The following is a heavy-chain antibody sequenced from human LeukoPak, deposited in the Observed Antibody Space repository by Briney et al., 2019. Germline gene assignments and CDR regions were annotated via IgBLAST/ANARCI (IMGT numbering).Heavy chain of an antibody. Sequence: SETLSLTCSVSDDSISRRGYYWSWIRQRPGMGLEWMGYIYYNGRSGNTYYNLAFKSRVTMSIDTGEKHFSLRLTSVTAAVTAVYYCANSLPTVSTRNYFDYWGQGTLVIVSS. CDR2: IYYNGRSGNT. CDR3: ANSLPTVSTRNYFDY. V-gene: IGHV4-31*03. J-gene: IGHJ4*02. CDR1: DDSISRRGYY. D-gene: IGHD5/OR15-5a*01.